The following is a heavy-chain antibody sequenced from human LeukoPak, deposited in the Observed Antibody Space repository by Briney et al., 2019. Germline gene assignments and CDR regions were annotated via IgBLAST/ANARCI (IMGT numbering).Heavy chain of an antibody. CDR3: ARRGYSSSSINY. V-gene: IGHV4-34*01. CDR1: GGSFSGYY. Sequence: TPSETLSLTCAVYGGSFSGYYWSWIRQPPGKGLEWIGEINHSGSTNYNPSLKSRVTISVDTSKNQFSLKLSSVTAADTAVYYCARRGYSSSSINYWGQGTLVTVSS. D-gene: IGHD6-6*01. CDR2: INHSGST. J-gene: IGHJ4*02.